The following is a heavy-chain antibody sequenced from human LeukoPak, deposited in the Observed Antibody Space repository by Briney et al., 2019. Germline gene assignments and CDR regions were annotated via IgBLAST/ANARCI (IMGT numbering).Heavy chain of an antibody. CDR3: ASDMITFGGVVYRDY. CDR2: INSDGSST. D-gene: IGHD3-16*01. J-gene: IGHJ4*02. Sequence: GGSLRLSCAASGFTFSSYWMHWVRQAPGKGLVWVSRINSDGSSTSYADSVKGRFTISRDNAKNTLYLQMNSLRAEDTAVYYCASDMITFGGVVYRDYWGQGTLVTVSS. CDR1: GFTFSSYW. V-gene: IGHV3-74*01.